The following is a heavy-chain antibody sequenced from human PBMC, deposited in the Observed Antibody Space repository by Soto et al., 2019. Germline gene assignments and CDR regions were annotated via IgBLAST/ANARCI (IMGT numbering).Heavy chain of an antibody. V-gene: IGHV1-18*04. CDR3: ARDRVAGIWGDACDI. J-gene: IGHJ3*02. D-gene: IGHD3-16*01. CDR1: GYTFTNHG. CDR2: INPYNANV. Sequence: QVQLVQSGAEVKKPGASVKVSCKSSGYTFTNHGINWVRQSPGQGLEWMGWINPYNANVNYAQKLKGPGTMTTDTSTSTAYMDLRSLTSDDTAVYYCARDRVAGIWGDACDIWGQGTMVTVSS.